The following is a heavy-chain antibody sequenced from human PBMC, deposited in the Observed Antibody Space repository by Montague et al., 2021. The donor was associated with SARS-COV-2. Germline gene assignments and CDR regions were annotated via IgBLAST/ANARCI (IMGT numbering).Heavy chain of an antibody. CDR3: VREKAGWFRNVFDI. V-gene: IGHV4-38-2*02. Sequence: SETLSLTCTVSGFSIGSGDYWGWIRQPPGKGLVWFSSIYHCGTTYYNPSLQSRLTMSIDTSTNQFSLRLTSVTAADTAVFFCVREKAGWFRNVFDIWGQGTTVTVSS. J-gene: IGHJ3*02. CDR2: IYHCGTT. CDR1: GFSIGSGDY. D-gene: IGHD6-19*01.